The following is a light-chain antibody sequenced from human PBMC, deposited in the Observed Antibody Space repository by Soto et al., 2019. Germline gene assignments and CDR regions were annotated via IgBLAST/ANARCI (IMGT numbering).Light chain of an antibody. CDR1: SSDVGKFDY. V-gene: IGLV2-14*01. J-gene: IGLJ3*02. CDR2: AVT. Sequence: QSVLAQPASVSASPGQSITISCTGTSSDVGKFDYVSWYQHHPGKAPKLVISAVTRRSSGISDRFSGSKSGNTASLTISGLQAEDEADYYCASYTTSTPQVFGGGTKLTVL. CDR3: ASYTTSTPQV.